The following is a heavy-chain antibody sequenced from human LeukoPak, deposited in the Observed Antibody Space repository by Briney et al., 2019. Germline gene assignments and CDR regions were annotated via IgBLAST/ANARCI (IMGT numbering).Heavy chain of an antibody. CDR2: IIHSEST. V-gene: IGHV4-34*12. CDR1: GGSFSGYY. Sequence: SETLSLTCAVYGGSFSGYYWSWIRQPPGKGLEWIGEIIHSESTNYNPSLKSRVTISVDTSKNQFSLKLSSVTAADTAVYFCASGRSTVTTFRTFYYGMDVWGRGTTVTVSS. D-gene: IGHD4-17*01. CDR3: ASGRSTVTTFRTFYYGMDV. J-gene: IGHJ6*02.